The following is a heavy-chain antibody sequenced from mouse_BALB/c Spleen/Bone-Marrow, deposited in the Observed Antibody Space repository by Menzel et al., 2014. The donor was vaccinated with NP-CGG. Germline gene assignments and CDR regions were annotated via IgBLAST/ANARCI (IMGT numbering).Heavy chain of an antibody. Sequence: VQLQQSGAELVKPGASVKLSCTASGFNIKDTYMHWVKQRPEQGLEWIGRNDPANGNTKYDPKFQGKATITADTSSNTAHLHLSSLTSEDTAVYYCANDWFAYWGQGTLVTVSA. CDR3: ANDWFAY. CDR1: GFNIKDTY. CDR2: NDPANGNT. V-gene: IGHV14-3*02. D-gene: IGHD2-3*01. J-gene: IGHJ3*01.